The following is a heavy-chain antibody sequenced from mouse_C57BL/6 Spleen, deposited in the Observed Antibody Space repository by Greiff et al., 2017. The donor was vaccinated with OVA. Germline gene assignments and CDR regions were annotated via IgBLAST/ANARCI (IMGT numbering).Heavy chain of an antibody. D-gene: IGHD2-4*01. Sequence: QVQLQQPGAELVRPGSSVKLSCKASGYTFTSYWMHWVKQRPIQGLEWIGNIDPSDSETHYNQKFKDKATLTVDKSSSTAYMQLSSLTSEDSAVYYCARRRGYDYDRDYAMDYWGQGTSVTVSS. V-gene: IGHV1-52*01. CDR2: IDPSDSET. J-gene: IGHJ4*01. CDR3: ARRRGYDYDRDYAMDY. CDR1: GYTFTSYW.